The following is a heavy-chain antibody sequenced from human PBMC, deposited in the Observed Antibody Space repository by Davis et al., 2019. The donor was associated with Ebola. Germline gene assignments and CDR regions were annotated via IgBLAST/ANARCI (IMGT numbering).Heavy chain of an antibody. CDR1: GHSVSRNTAA. CDR3: ARDPPYDQGYDY. D-gene: IGHD3-22*01. Sequence: SQTLSLTCAISGHSVSRNTAAWHLIRQSPSRGLEWLGRTYYRSKWFVDYAVSVTSRITINPDTSKNQFSLHLSSVTPEDTAVYYCARDPPYDQGYDYWGQGTQVTVSS. J-gene: IGHJ4*02. CDR2: TYYRSKWFV. V-gene: IGHV6-1*01.